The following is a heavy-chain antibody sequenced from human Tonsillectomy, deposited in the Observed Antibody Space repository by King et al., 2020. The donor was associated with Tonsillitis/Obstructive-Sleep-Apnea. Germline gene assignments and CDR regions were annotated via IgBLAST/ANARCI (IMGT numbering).Heavy chain of an antibody. J-gene: IGHJ4*02. CDR1: GFTFDDYA. D-gene: IGHD1-26*01. CDR3: AKDPGPSGSYGYFDY. V-gene: IGHV3-9*01. Sequence: VQLVESGGGLVQPGRSLRLSCAASGFTFDDYAMHWVRQAPGKGLEWVSRISWSSGRIGYADSVKGRFTISRDNAKNSLYLQMNSLRAGDTALYYCAKDPGPSGSYGYFDYWGQGTLVTVSS. CDR2: ISWSSGRI.